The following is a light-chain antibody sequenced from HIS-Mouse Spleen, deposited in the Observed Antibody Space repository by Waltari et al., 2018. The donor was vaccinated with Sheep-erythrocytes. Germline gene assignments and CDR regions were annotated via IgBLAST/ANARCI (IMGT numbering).Light chain of an antibody. V-gene: IGLV2-14*01. CDR2: DVS. Sequence: QSALTQPRSVSGSPGQSVTISCTGTSSDVCGYNYVSWYQQHPGKAPKPMIYDVSKRPSGVSNRFAGSKAGNTASLTISGLQAEDEADYYCSSYTSSSTLRVFGTGTKVTVL. CDR1: SSDVCGYNY. CDR3: SSYTSSSTLRV. J-gene: IGLJ1*01.